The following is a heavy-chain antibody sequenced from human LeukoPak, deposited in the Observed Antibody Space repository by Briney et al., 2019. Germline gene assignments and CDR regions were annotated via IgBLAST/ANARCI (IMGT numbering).Heavy chain of an antibody. J-gene: IGHJ4*02. Sequence: ASVKVSCKASGYTFTSYDINWVRQATGQRLEWMGWMNPNSGHTGYAQKFQGRVTMTRNTSISTAYMELSSLRSEDTAVYYCARVFSAGQYYFDYWGQGTLVTVSS. D-gene: IGHD6-13*01. CDR2: MNPNSGHT. CDR1: GYTFTSYD. CDR3: ARVFSAGQYYFDY. V-gene: IGHV1-8*01.